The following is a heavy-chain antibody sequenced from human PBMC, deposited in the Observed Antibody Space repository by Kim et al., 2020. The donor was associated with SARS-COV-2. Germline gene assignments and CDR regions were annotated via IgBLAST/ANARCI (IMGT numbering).Heavy chain of an antibody. CDR2: IYYSGNT. V-gene: IGHV4-59*13. J-gene: IGHJ4*02. Sequence: SETLSLTCTVSGGSISNYYWSWIRQPPGKGLEWIGHIYYSGNTNYNPSPKSRVTISGDTSKNQCSLELSSVTAADTALYYCARSSTSGNRYFDYWGQGALVTVSS. CDR3: ARSSTSGNRYFDY. CDR1: GGSISNYY. D-gene: IGHD2-2*01.